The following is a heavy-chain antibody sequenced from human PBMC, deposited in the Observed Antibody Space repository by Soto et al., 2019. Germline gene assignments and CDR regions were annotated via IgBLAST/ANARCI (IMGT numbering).Heavy chain of an antibody. V-gene: IGHV3-23*01. J-gene: IGHJ4*02. D-gene: IGHD3-10*01. CDR3: AKRGGSEFGELLSDY. CDR1: GFTFSSYG. CDR2: ISGSGGST. Sequence: EVQLLESGGGLVQPGGSLRLSCAASGFTFSSYGMSWVRQAPGKGLEWVSAISGSGGSTYYADSVRGRFTISRDNSRNTVHLQMNSLRAEDTAVYDCAKRGGSEFGELLSDYCGQGTLVTVSS.